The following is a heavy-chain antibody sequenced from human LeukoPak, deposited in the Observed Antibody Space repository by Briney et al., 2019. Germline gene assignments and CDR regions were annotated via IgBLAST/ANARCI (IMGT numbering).Heavy chain of an antibody. CDR1: GFTFSSYW. CDR3: ARQTETDAFNRF. Sequence: GRSLRLSCAASGFTFSSYWMTWVRQAPGKGLEWVANIRPDGSDKNYVDSVKGRFTISRDNAKNSLYLQMDSLRVEDTAIYYCARQTETDAFNRFWGQGTLVTVSS. J-gene: IGHJ4*02. CDR2: IRPDGSDK. V-gene: IGHV3-7*05. D-gene: IGHD5-24*01.